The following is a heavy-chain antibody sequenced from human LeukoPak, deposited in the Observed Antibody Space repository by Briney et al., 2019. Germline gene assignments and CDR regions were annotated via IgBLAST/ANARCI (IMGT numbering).Heavy chain of an antibody. J-gene: IGHJ5*02. CDR1: GGSISSSSYY. CDR3: ARCIVTMVRGVTPINWFDP. D-gene: IGHD3-10*01. Sequence: PSETLSLTCTVSGGSISSSSYYWGWIRQPPGKGLEWIGSIYYSGSTYYNPSLKSRVTISVDTSKNQFSLKLSSVTAADTVVYYCARCIVTMVRGVTPINWFDPWGQGTLVTVSS. V-gene: IGHV4-39*07. CDR2: IYYSGST.